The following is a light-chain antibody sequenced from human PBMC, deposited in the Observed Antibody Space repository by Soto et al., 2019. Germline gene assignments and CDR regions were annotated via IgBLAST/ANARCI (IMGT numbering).Light chain of an antibody. J-gene: IGLJ3*02. CDR2: DVS. Sequence: QSVLTQPASVSGSPGQSFTISCTGTSSDVGAYHSVSWYQQHPGKAPKLIIFDVSNRPSGVSNRVSGSKSGNTASLTISGLQAEDEADYYCSSFTDTGTVMFGGGTQLTVL. CDR3: SSFTDTGTVM. CDR1: SSDVGAYHS. V-gene: IGLV2-14*03.